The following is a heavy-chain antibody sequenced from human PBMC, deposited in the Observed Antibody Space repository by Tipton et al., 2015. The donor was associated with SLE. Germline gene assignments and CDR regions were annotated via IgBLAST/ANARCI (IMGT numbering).Heavy chain of an antibody. D-gene: IGHD5-18*01. CDR1: GGSINRVPYY. CDR2: IYSGDTS. Sequence: TLALTCTVSGGSINRVPYYWGWIRQPPGKGLEWIGNIYSGDTSNYNPSLKSRVTISVDTSKNQFSLKLSSVTAADTAVYYCARSNGYPLGNDHSWGQGTLVTVS. J-gene: IGHJ5*02. CDR3: ARSNGYPLGNDHS. V-gene: IGHV4-39*07.